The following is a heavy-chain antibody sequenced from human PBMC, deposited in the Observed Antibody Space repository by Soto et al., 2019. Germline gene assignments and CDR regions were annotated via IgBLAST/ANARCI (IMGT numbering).Heavy chain of an antibody. J-gene: IGHJ6*03. CDR3: AKCHAPLYGAHYYYYYYYMDV. CDR2: ISGSGGST. V-gene: IGHV3-23*01. Sequence: EVQLLESGGVWVQPGGSLRLSCAASGFTFSSYAMIWVLQAPGQGLEWVSAISGSGGSTYYADYGKGRFTISRDNSKNTLYLQMTSMRAEDTAVYYCAKCHAPLYGAHYYYYYYYMDVWGKGTTVTVSS. D-gene: IGHD4-17*01. CDR1: GFTFSSYA.